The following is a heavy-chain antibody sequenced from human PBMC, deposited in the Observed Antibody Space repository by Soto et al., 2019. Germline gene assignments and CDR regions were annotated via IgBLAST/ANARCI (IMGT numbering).Heavy chain of an antibody. Sequence: SVKVSCKASGFTHTSSAVQWVRQARGQRLEWIGWIVVGSGNTNYAQKFQERVTITRDMSTSTAYMELSSLRSEDTAVYYCAAETTDTAMATYYFDYWGQGTLVTVSS. V-gene: IGHV1-58*01. CDR1: GFTHTSSA. D-gene: IGHD5-18*01. CDR2: IVVGSGNT. J-gene: IGHJ4*02. CDR3: AAETTDTAMATYYFDY.